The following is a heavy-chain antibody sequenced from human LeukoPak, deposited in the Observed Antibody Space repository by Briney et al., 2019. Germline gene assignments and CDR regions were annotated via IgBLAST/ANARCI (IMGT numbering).Heavy chain of an antibody. Sequence: GESLKISCKGSGYSCTGYWISWVRQMPGKGLEWMGRIDPSDSYNNYSPSFQGHVTISADKSISTAYLQWSSLKASDTAMYYCARHRAGGGVAVLSYWGQGTLVTVSS. V-gene: IGHV5-10-1*01. CDR1: GYSCTGYW. J-gene: IGHJ4*02. CDR2: IDPSDSYN. CDR3: ARHRAGGGVAVLSY. D-gene: IGHD6-19*01.